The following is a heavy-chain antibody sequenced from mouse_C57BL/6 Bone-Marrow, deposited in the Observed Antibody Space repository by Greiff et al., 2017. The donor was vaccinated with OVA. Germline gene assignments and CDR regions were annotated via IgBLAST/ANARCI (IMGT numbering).Heavy chain of an antibody. J-gene: IGHJ1*03. CDR2: IRSKSNNYAT. D-gene: IGHD2-3*01. CDR1: GFSFNTYA. Sequence: EVQLVESGGGLVQPKGSLKLSCAASGFSFNTYAMNWVRQAPGKGLEWVARIRSKSNNYATYYADSVKDRFTISRDDSESMLYLQMNNLKTEDTAMYYCVRHDVYWYFDVWGTGTTVTVS. CDR3: VRHDVYWYFDV. V-gene: IGHV10-1*01.